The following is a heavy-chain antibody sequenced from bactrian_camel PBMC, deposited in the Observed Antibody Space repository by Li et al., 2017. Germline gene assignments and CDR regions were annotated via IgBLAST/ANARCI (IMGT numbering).Heavy chain of an antibody. CDR1: GYGASDYC. CDR2: IDSDGMI. D-gene: IGHD3*01. Sequence: VQLVESGGGSVQAGGSLRLSCARSGYGASDYCMGWFRQVPGKEREGVAGIDSDGMITYADSVKGRFTISRDEDENVLYLQMDMLRPEDTAMYYCAADVDRPPRGAWSWPEAYDVYGKGTQVT. J-gene: IGHJ4*01. V-gene: IGHV3S9*01.